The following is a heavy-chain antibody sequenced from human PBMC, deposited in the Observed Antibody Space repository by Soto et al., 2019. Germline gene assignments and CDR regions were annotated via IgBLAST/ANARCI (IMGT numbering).Heavy chain of an antibody. J-gene: IGHJ4*02. CDR3: ARKVGASAY. CDR2: INAGNGDT. CDR1: GYTFSSFA. D-gene: IGHD1-26*01. V-gene: IGHV1-3*01. Sequence: ASVKVSCKASGYTFSSFAIHWVRQAPGQRLEWMGWINAGNGDTKYSQKFQGRVTIARDTAASTAYMELGSLTFEDAAVYYCARKVGASAYWGQGTLVTVYS.